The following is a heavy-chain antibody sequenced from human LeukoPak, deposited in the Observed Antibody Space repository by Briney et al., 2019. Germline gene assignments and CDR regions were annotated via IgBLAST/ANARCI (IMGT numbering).Heavy chain of an antibody. D-gene: IGHD3-22*01. CDR3: ARRIFTPDSSFDC. CDR1: GGSISSSSYS. CDR2: IFYSGST. Sequence: SETLSLTCSVSGGSISSSSYSWGWIRQPPGKGLEWIGSIFYSGSTYYNPSLKSRGTISVDTSKNQFSLELSSVTAADTAVYFCARRIFTPDSSFDCWGQGTLVTVSS. V-gene: IGHV4-39*01. J-gene: IGHJ5*01.